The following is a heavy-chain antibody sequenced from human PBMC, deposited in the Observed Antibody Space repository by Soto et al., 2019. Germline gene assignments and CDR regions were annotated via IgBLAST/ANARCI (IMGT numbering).Heavy chain of an antibody. Sequence: QVQLVESGGGVVQPGRSLRLSCAASGFTFSNYGMHWVRQAPGKGLEWVALIWYDGSSKFYADSVKGRFTISRDNSKNTLYLQMNSLRAEDTALYFCARDPEQRVMSAPNYWGQGTLVTVSS. J-gene: IGHJ4*02. D-gene: IGHD6-25*01. CDR2: IWYDGSSK. CDR3: ARDPEQRVMSAPNY. CDR1: GFTFSNYG. V-gene: IGHV3-33*01.